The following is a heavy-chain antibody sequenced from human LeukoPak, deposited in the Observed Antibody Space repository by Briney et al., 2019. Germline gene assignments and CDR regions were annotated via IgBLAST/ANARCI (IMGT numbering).Heavy chain of an antibody. CDR1: GFTFSSYA. Sequence: PGGSLRLSCAASGFTFSSYAMSWVRQPPGKGLEYIGSIYYSGSTYYNPSLKSRVTISLDTSKNQFSLKLSSVTAADTAVYYCARHFLWFGQLFFGGQGTLVTVSS. V-gene: IGHV4-39*01. CDR3: ARHFLWFGQLFF. J-gene: IGHJ4*02. D-gene: IGHD3-10*01. CDR2: IYYSGST.